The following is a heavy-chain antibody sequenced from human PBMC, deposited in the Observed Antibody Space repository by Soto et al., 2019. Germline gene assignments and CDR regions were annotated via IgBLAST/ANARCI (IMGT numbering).Heavy chain of an antibody. D-gene: IGHD2-15*01. J-gene: IGHJ4*02. CDR1: GFTFSSYS. CDR3: ARLENRASWWYDY. CDR2: ISYSSSTK. Sequence: QLVESGGVLVQPGGSLRLSCAASGFTFSSYSMNWVRQAPGKGLEWISYISYSSSTKYYADSVKGRFTISRDNAKNSLYLEMSSLRAEDTAVYYCARLENRASWWYDYWGQGTLVTVSS. V-gene: IGHV3-48*01.